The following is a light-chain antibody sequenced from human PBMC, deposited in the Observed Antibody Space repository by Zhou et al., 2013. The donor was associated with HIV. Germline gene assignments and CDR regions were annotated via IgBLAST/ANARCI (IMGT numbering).Light chain of an antibody. CDR2: DTS. J-gene: IGKJ2*01. CDR1: QSVSSN. V-gene: IGKV3-15*01. Sequence: EVVMTQSPATLSVSPGERVTLSCRASQSVSSNLAWYQQKPGQGPRLLIYDTSTRATGVPARFSGSGSGREFTLTISGLQSEDFALYYCQQYDTWPSFGQGTKLQIK. CDR3: QQYDTWPS.